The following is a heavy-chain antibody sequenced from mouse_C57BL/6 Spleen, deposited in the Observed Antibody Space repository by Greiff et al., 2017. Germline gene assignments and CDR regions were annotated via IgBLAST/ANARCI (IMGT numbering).Heavy chain of an antibody. Sequence: EVLLQQSGPELVKPGASVKISCKASGYTFTDYYMHWVKQSHGKSLEWIGDINPNNGGTSYNQKFKGKATLTVDKSSSTAYMELRSLTSEDSAVYYCARVGYYGSSYGYAMDYWGQGTSVTVSS. J-gene: IGHJ4*01. CDR2: INPNNGGT. CDR1: GYTFTDYY. V-gene: IGHV1-26*01. D-gene: IGHD1-1*01. CDR3: ARVGYYGSSYGYAMDY.